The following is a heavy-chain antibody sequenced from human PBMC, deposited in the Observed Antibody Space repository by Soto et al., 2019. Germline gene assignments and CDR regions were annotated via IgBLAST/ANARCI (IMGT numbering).Heavy chain of an antibody. CDR1: GFTFSSYD. Sequence: GGSLRLSCAASGFTFSSYDMHWVRQATGKGLEWVSAIGTAGDTYYPGSVKGRFTISRENAKNSLYLQMNSLRAGDTAVYYCARVRFLNPLVEMATNWYFDLWGRGTLVTVSS. V-gene: IGHV3-13*01. J-gene: IGHJ2*01. CDR2: IGTAGDT. D-gene: IGHD5-12*01. CDR3: ARVRFLNPLVEMATNWYFDL.